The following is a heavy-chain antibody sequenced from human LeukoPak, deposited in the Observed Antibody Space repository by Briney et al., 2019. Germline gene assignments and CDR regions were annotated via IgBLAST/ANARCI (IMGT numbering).Heavy chain of an antibody. V-gene: IGHV3-7*01. D-gene: IGHD2-15*01. CDR2: IKQDGSEK. CDR1: GFTFSSYW. CDR3: ATSHDSAGND. J-gene: IGHJ4*02. Sequence: GGSLRLSCAASGFTFSSYWMSWVRQAPGKGLEWVANIKQDGSEKYYVDSVKGRFTISRDNAKNTLYLQMNSLTVEDTAVYYCATSHDSAGNDWGQGTLVTVSS.